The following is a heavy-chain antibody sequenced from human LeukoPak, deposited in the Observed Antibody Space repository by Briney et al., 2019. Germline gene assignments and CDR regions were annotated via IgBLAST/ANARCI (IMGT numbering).Heavy chain of an antibody. CDR3: AKFGGSFAFLDY. D-gene: IGHD1-26*01. Sequence: SETLSLTCTVSGGSITSFYWSWVRQPPGKGLEWIGYIYYSGSTNYNPSLKSRVTISVDTSKNQFSLKLSSVTAADTAVYYCAKFGGSFAFLDYWGQGTLVTVSS. CDR1: GGSITSFY. CDR2: IYYSGST. J-gene: IGHJ4*02. V-gene: IGHV4-59*01.